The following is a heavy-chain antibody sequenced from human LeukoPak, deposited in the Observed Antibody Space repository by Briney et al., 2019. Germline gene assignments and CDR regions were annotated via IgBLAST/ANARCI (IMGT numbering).Heavy chain of an antibody. CDR3: ARDLYGSGSYYGY. Sequence: SQTLSLTCTVSRGSISSYYWSWIRQPPGKGLEWIGHIYYSGSTNYNPSLKSRVTISVDTSKNQFSLKLSSVTAADTAVYYCARDLYGSGSYYGYWGQGTLVTVSS. CDR2: IYYSGST. D-gene: IGHD3-10*01. V-gene: IGHV4-59*01. J-gene: IGHJ4*02. CDR1: RGSISSYY.